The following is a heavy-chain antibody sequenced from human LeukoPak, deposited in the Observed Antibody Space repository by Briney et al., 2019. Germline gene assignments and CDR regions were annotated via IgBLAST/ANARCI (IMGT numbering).Heavy chain of an antibody. J-gene: IGHJ6*03. CDR3: ARVSGYSSTWYPSNYYYYMDV. CDR1: GFTFSNYW. CDR2: IDPDGSET. V-gene: IGHV3-7*01. D-gene: IGHD6-13*01. Sequence: GGSLRLSCAASGFTFSNYWMSWVRQAPGKGLEWVANIDPDGSETQYVGSVKGRFTTSRDNAKNSLYLQMNSLRAEDTAVYYCARVSGYSSTWYPSNYYYYMDVWGKGTTVTVSS.